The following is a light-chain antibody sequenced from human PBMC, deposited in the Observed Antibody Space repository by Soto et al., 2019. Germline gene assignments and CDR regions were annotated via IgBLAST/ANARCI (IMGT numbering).Light chain of an antibody. V-gene: IGKV3-11*02. Sequence: EIEVTQSPATLSLSPGERATLSCRTSQSVGSYLAWYQKKPGQAPRLLIYDASNRATGIPARFSGGGSGRDFTLTISTLEPADFAVYHCQQRSNWPPLTFGGGTKVEI. J-gene: IGKJ4*01. CDR2: DAS. CDR3: QQRSNWPPLT. CDR1: QSVGSY.